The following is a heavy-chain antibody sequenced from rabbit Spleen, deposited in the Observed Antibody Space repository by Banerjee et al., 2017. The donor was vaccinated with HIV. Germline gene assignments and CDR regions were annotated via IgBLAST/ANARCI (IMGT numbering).Heavy chain of an antibody. CDR1: GFTLSSYY. CDR3: TRDDGSGHYIDGYFNL. D-gene: IGHD1-1*01. CDR2: IDPLFGIT. V-gene: IGHV1S7*01. Sequence: QLKESGGGLVQPGGSLKLSCKASGFTLSSYYMKWVRQAPGKGLEWIGYIDPLFGITYYANWVNGRFSISRENAQNTVFLQMTSLTAADTATYFCTRDDGSGHYIDGYFNLWGPGTLVTVS. J-gene: IGHJ4*01.